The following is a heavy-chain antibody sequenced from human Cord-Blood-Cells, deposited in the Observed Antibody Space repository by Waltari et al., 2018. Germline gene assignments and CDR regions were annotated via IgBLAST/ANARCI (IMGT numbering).Heavy chain of an antibody. Sequence: EVQLVESGGGLVKPGGSLRLSCAASGFTFSSFSFNWVRQAPGKGLEWVSSISSSSSYIYYADSVKGRFTISRDNAKNSLYLQMNSLRAEDTAVYYCARDQFEGAFDIWGQGTMVTVSS. D-gene: IGHD3-16*01. V-gene: IGHV3-21*01. CDR2: ISSSSSYI. CDR1: GFTFSSFS. J-gene: IGHJ3*02. CDR3: ARDQFEGAFDI.